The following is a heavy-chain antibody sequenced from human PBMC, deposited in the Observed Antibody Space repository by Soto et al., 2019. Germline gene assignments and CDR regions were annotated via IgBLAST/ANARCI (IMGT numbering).Heavy chain of an antibody. V-gene: IGHV1-18*01. D-gene: IGHD2-2*01. CDR2: ISAYNGNT. CDR3: ARDYCSSTSCDPFNWFDP. J-gene: IGHJ5*02. CDR1: GYTFTSYG. Sequence: ASVKVSCKASGYTFTSYGISWVRQAPGQGLEWMGWISAYNGNTNYAQKLQGRVTMTTDTSTSTAYMELRSLRSDDTAVYYCARDYCSSTSCDPFNWFDPWGQGTLVTVS.